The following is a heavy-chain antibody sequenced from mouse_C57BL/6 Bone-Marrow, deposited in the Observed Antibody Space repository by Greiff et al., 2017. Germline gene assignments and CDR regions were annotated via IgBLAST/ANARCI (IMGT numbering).Heavy chain of an antibody. CDR3: APYDYDGGFAY. V-gene: IGHV1-69*01. D-gene: IGHD2-4*01. CDR2: IDPCDSYT. J-gene: IGHJ3*01. Sequence: QVQLQQPGAELVMPGASVKLSCKASGYTFTSYWMHWVKQRPGQGLEWIGEIDPCDSYTNYNQKFKGKSTLTVDKSSSNAYMQLSSLTSEDSAVYYCAPYDYDGGFAYWGQGTLVTVSA. CDR1: GYTFTSYW.